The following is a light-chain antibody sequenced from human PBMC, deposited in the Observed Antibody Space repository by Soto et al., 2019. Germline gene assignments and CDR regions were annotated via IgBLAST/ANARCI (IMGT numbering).Light chain of an antibody. J-gene: IGLJ3*02. Sequence: QSVLTQPASVSGSPGQSITISCTGSSSDVGGYNYVSWYQQHPGKAPKLMIYEVSNRPSGISNRFSGSKSANTASLTISGLQAEDEAEYYCSSYTSISSLGGVFGGGTKLTVL. V-gene: IGLV2-14*01. CDR2: EVS. CDR1: SSDVGGYNY. CDR3: SSYTSISSLGGV.